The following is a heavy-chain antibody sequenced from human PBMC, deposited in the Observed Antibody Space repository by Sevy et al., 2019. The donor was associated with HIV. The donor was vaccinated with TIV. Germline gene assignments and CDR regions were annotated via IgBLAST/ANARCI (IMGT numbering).Heavy chain of an antibody. D-gene: IGHD3-22*01. J-gene: IGHJ4*02. Sequence: GGFLRLSCAASGFTFSTYWMHWVRQAPGKGLERVANIKQDESEKYYVASVKGRFTISRDNAKNSLYLQMNSMRPGDTALYYCARGNSGSFDYWGQGTLVTVSS. CDR3: ARGNSGSFDY. CDR2: IKQDESEK. CDR1: GFTFSTYW. V-gene: IGHV3-7*04.